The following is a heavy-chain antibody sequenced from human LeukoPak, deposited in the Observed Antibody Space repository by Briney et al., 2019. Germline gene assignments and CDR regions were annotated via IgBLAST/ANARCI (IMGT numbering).Heavy chain of an antibody. CDR1: GFTVSSNY. V-gene: IGHV3-53*01. Sequence: PGGSLRLSCAVSGFTVSSNYMSWVRQAPGKGLEWVAVIYTGGSTYYADSVKGRFTISRDNSKNTLYLQMNSLRVGDTAVYYCARDGDDTSGYFSPFDYWGQGTLVTVSS. CDR2: IYTGGST. J-gene: IGHJ4*02. D-gene: IGHD3-22*01. CDR3: ARDGDDTSGYFSPFDY.